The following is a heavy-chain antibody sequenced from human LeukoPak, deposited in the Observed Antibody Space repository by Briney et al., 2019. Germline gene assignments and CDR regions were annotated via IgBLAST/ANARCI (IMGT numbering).Heavy chain of an antibody. CDR2: IYHSGST. J-gene: IGHJ4*02. V-gene: IGHV4-39*01. D-gene: IGHD6-19*01. CDR1: GRSISSGSHY. Sequence: SETLSLTCTVSGRSISSGSHYWGWIRQPPGKGLEWIGGIYHSGSTYFNPSLRSRVTLSVDTSNNQFSLKLSSVTAADTAVYYCARNVVSATGWSLDYFDYWGQGTLVTVSS. CDR3: ARNVVSATGWSLDYFDY.